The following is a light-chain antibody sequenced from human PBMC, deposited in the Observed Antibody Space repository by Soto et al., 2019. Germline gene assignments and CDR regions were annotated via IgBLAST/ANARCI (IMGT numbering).Light chain of an antibody. V-gene: IGKV3-11*01. Sequence: EIVLTQSPATLSLSPGERATLSCRASQSVTGSVAWYQQKPGQSPRLLIYRASDRASGIPARFTGSGSGTEFTLTINSLEPEDFAVYYCQQRAEWPPTFGGGTKVEIK. CDR1: QSVTGS. J-gene: IGKJ4*01. CDR2: RAS. CDR3: QQRAEWPPT.